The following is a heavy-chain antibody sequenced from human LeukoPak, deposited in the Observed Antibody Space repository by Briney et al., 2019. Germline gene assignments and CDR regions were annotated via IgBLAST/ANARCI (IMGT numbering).Heavy chain of an antibody. CDR3: ARASLTDLSPLDV. J-gene: IGHJ6*04. V-gene: IGHV3-21*01. CDR2: ISTSSNYI. Sequence: GGSLRLSCAASGFTFSSYNMNCVRQAPGKGLEWVSSISTSSNYIYYADSVKGRFTISRDNAKNSLYLQMNSLRAEDTAVYYCARASLTDLSPLDVWGKGTTVTVSS. D-gene: IGHD4/OR15-4a*01. CDR1: GFTFSSYN.